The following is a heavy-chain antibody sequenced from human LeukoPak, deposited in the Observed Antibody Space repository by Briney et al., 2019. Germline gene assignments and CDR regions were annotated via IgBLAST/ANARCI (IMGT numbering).Heavy chain of an antibody. CDR1: GFTFTDNY. Sequence: GGSLRLSCAASGFTFTDNYMNWVRQSSGKGLEWVSVIYGGGDTNYADSVKGRFIISRDTSKNTVYLQMNSLGAEDTAVYYCARAPGSYSAAPFDYWGQGTLVTVSS. CDR2: IYGGGDT. D-gene: IGHD2-15*01. CDR3: ARAPGSYSAAPFDY. V-gene: IGHV3-53*01. J-gene: IGHJ4*02.